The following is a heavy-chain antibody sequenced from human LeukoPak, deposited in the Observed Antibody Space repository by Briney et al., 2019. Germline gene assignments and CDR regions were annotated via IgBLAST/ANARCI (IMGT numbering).Heavy chain of an antibody. J-gene: IGHJ6*03. D-gene: IGHD3-16*01. CDR3: ARVMSASVWRSYGSYYYYYYMDI. CDR2: IKQDGSEK. Sequence: GGSLRLSCAASRLTFSSYWMSWVRQAPGKGLEWVANIKQDGSEKYSVDSVKGRFTISRDNAKNSLYMQMNSLRAEDTAVYYCARVMSASVWRSYGSYYYYYYMDIWGKGTTVTVSS. CDR1: RLTFSSYW. V-gene: IGHV3-7*01.